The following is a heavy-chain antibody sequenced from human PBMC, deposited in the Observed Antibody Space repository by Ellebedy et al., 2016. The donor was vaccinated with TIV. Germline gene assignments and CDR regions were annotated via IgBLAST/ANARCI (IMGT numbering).Heavy chain of an antibody. CDR3: ARDELDNRSYHYDY. CDR2: INPYNGYT. V-gene: IGHV1-18*01. CDR1: GYTFITFG. Sequence: AASVKVSCKASGYTFITFGISWVRQAPGQGLEWMGWINPYNGYTKYVEKFQGRVTVTTDTSTSTAYMELTSLRSDDTAVYYCARDELDNRSYHYDYWGQGTLVTVSS. D-gene: IGHD1-1*01. J-gene: IGHJ4*02.